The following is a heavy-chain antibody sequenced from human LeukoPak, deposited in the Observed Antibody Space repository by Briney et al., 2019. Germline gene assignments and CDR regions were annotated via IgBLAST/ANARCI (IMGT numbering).Heavy chain of an antibody. CDR1: GFTFSSYS. V-gene: IGHV3-21*01. Sequence: GGSLRLSCAASGFTFSSYSMNWVRQAPGKGLEWVSSISSSSSYIYYADSVKGRFTISRDNAKNSLYLQMNSLRAEDTAVYYRARDTVEMATISAYWGQGTLVTVSS. D-gene: IGHD5-24*01. J-gene: IGHJ4*02. CDR3: ARDTVEMATISAY. CDR2: ISSSSSYI.